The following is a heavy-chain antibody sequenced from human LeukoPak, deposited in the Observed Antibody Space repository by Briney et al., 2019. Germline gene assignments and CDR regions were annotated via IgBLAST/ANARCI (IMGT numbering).Heavy chain of an antibody. J-gene: IGHJ4*02. D-gene: IGHD3-10*01. V-gene: IGHV3-30*02. Sequence: PGGSLRLSCAASGFTFSSYSMNWVRRAPGKGLEWVAFIRYDGSNKYYADSVKGRFTISRDNSKNTLYLQMNSLRAEDTAVYSCAKEHRSYYGSGSNLGYWGQGTLVTVSS. CDR2: IRYDGSNK. CDR1: GFTFSSYS. CDR3: AKEHRSYYGSGSNLGY.